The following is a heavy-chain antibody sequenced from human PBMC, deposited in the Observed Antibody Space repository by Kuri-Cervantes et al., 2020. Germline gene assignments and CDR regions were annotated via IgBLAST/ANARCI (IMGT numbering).Heavy chain of an antibody. CDR2: TYYRSNWQN. V-gene: IGHV6-1*01. CDR3: ARDQYYFDY. J-gene: IGHJ4*02. Sequence: SETLSLTCAISGDSVSSNGATWNWLRQSPSRGLAWVGKTYYRSNWQNDYAVSVKGRITIKPDTSKNQFSLQLSAVSLEDTAIYYCARDQYYFDYWGQGTLVTVSS. CDR1: GDSVSSNGAT.